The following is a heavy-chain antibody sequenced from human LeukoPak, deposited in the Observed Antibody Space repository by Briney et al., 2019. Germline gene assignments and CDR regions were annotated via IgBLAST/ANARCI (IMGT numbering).Heavy chain of an antibody. Sequence: GASVKVSCKASGYTFTGYYMHWVRQAPGQGLEWMGIINPSGGSTSYAQKFQGRVTMTRDTSTSTVYMELSSLRSEDTAVYYCASMGGDYVRIFDYWGQGTLVTVSS. J-gene: IGHJ4*02. CDR2: INPSGGST. CDR3: ASMGGDYVRIFDY. CDR1: GYTFTGYY. V-gene: IGHV1-46*01. D-gene: IGHD4-17*01.